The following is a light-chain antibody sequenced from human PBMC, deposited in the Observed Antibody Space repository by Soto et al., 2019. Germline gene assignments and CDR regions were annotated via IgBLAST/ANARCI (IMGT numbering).Light chain of an antibody. Sequence: EIVMTQSPATLSVSPGERATLSCRASQSVSSNLAWYQQKPGQAPRLLIYGASTRATGIAARFSGSGSGTDFTLTISRLEPEDFAVYYCQQYGSSPPITFGQGTRLEIK. J-gene: IGKJ5*01. CDR3: QQYGSSPPIT. CDR1: QSVSSN. CDR2: GAS. V-gene: IGKV3-15*01.